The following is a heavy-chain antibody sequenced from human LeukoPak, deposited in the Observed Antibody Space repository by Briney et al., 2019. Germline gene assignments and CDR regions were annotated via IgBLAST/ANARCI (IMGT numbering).Heavy chain of an antibody. CDR3: AREAPPHDTSDYDF. V-gene: IGHV3-74*01. D-gene: IGHD3-22*01. Sequence: GGSLRPSCEASGLTFTTSWMRWVRQAPGKGLVWVSRINNDGRNTRYADSVKGRFTISRDNAGDFLYLQMNSLRPEDSGVYFCAREAPPHDTSDYDFWGQGTLVTVSS. J-gene: IGHJ4*02. CDR2: INNDGRNT. CDR1: GLTFTTSW.